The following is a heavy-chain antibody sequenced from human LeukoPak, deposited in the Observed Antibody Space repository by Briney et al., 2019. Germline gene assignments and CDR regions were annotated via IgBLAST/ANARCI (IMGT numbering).Heavy chain of an antibody. CDR3: ARGPRGVATIYYYYYGMDV. V-gene: IGHV1-18*01. Sequence: GASVKVSCKASGYTFTSYGISWVRQAPGQGLEWMGWISAYNGNTNYAQKLQGRATMTTDTSTSTAYMELRSLRSDDTAVYYCARGPRGVATIYYYYYGMDVWGQGTTVTVSS. CDR1: GYTFTSYG. J-gene: IGHJ6*02. CDR2: ISAYNGNT. D-gene: IGHD5-12*01.